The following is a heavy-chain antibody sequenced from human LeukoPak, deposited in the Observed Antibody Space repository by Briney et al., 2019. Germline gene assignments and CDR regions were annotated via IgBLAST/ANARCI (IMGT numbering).Heavy chain of an antibody. CDR1: GGSISSGSYY. CDR3: ARDLDYYGSGSYYNGWFDP. V-gene: IGHV4-61*02. Sequence: KSSETLSLTCTVSGGSISSGSYYWSWIRQPAGKGLEWIGRIYTSGSTNYNPSLKSRVTISVDTSKNQFSLKLSSVTAADTAVYYCARDLDYYGSGSYYNGWFDPWGQGTLVTVSS. D-gene: IGHD3-10*01. CDR2: IYTSGST. J-gene: IGHJ5*02.